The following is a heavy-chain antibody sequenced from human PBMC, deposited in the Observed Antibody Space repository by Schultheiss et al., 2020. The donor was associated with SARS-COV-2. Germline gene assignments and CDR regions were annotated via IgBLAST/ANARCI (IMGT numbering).Heavy chain of an antibody. CDR3: ARDFPEARGAFDS. J-gene: IGHJ4*02. CDR1: GGSFSGYY. D-gene: IGHD6-6*01. V-gene: IGHV4-34*01. CDR2: IYHSGST. Sequence: SETLSLTCAVYGGSFSGYYWSWIRQPPGKGLEWIGEIYHSGSTNYNPSLKSRVTISVDTSKNQLSLKLSSVTAADTAVYYCARDFPEARGAFDSWGQGTLVTVSS.